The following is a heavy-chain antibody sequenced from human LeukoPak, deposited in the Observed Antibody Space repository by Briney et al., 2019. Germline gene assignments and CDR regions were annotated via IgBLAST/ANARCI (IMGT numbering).Heavy chain of an antibody. CDR3: ARVRGTTVTTRYFDL. Sequence: SETLSLTCAVYGGSFCGYYWSWIRQPPGKGLEWIGEINHSGSTNYNPSLKSRVTISVDTSKNQFSLKLSSVTAADTAVYYCARVRGTTVTTRYFDLWGRGTLVTVSS. D-gene: IGHD4-17*01. CDR1: GGSFCGYY. V-gene: IGHV4-34*01. J-gene: IGHJ2*01. CDR2: INHSGST.